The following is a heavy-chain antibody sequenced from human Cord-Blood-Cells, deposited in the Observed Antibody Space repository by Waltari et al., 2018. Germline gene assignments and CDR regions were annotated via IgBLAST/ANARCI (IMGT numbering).Heavy chain of an antibody. D-gene: IGHD4-17*01. CDR1: GCAITRSCYH. CDR3: AKHVSTTVTKRGAFDI. V-gene: IGHV4-39*01. J-gene: IGHJ3*02. Sequence: QLQRPESGPGLVKPSATLSLTCTVSGCAITRSCYHWGRIPTPPGKGLEWIGSIYYSGSTKNNPSLKSRVTISVDTSKNQFSLKLSSVTAADTAVYYCAKHVSTTVTKRGAFDIWGQGTMVTVSS. CDR2: IYYSGST.